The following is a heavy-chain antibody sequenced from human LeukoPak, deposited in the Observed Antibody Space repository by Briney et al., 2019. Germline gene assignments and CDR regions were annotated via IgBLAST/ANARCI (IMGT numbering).Heavy chain of an antibody. Sequence: GGSLRLSCTASGFTFSSHAMTWVRQAARKGLRWGSSITGSGSGAYYADSLKGRVTISRDNSKNTLFLQMDRLRAEDTAMYYCAKVRGDHAHLQDDLDYWGQGALVTVSS. CDR1: GFTFSSHA. J-gene: IGHJ4*02. D-gene: IGHD3-3*01. CDR2: ITGSGSGA. CDR3: AKVRGDHAHLQDDLDY. V-gene: IGHV3-23*01.